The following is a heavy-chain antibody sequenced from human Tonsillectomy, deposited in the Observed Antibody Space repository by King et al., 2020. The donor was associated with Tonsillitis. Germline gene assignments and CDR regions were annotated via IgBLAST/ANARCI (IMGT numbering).Heavy chain of an antibody. CDR3: ARASVMIDATVRLQNWFDP. CDR2: IYYSGST. Sequence: QLQESGPGLVKPSETMSLTCTVSGGSISSYYWSWSRQPPGKGLEWIGYIYYSGSTNYNPSLKSRVTISVDTSKNQFSLKLSSVTAADTAVYYCARASVMIDATVRLQNWFDPWGQGTLVTVSS. CDR1: GGSISSYY. J-gene: IGHJ5*02. D-gene: IGHD3-22*01. V-gene: IGHV4-59*01.